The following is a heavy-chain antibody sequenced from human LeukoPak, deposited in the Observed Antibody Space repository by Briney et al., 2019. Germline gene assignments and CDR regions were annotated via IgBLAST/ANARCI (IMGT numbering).Heavy chain of an antibody. V-gene: IGHV1-69*04. J-gene: IGHJ5*02. Sequence: SVKVSCKASGATFSSYAINWVRQAPGQGLEWMGRIIPMLGTVNYAQKFQGRVTMTTDTATSTAYMELRSLRSDDTAVYHCARDRHYDAASVFDPWGQGTLVTVSS. CDR2: IIPMLGTV. D-gene: IGHD3-3*01. CDR1: GATFSSYA. CDR3: ARDRHYDAASVFDP.